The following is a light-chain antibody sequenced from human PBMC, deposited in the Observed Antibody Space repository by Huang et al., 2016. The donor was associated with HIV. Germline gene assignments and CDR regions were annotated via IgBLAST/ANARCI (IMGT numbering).Light chain of an antibody. CDR2: GAS. Sequence: EIVLTQSPGTLSLSPGDRATLSCRASQFVANAYVAWYQHKPGQSPRLLIYGASMRAAGIPDRFSGSGFGTDFTLTISRREPDDFAVYFCQQCGSPTWTFGQGTKVEIK. CDR1: QFVANAY. V-gene: IGKV3-20*01. J-gene: IGKJ1*01. CDR3: QQCGSPTWT.